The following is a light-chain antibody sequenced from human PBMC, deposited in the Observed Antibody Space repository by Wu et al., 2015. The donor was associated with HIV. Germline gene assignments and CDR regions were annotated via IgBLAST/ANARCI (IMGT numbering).Light chain of an antibody. CDR2: TAT. CDR1: QDISSY. Sequence: IQLTQSPSSLSASIGGKVTISCRASQDISSYLAWYQQKPGEAPKLLIYTATTLQGGVSSRFSGAGSGTDFALTITNLQPEDFATYYCQHLNKFPITFGGGPSWKSN. J-gene: IGKJ4*01. V-gene: IGKV1-9*01. CDR3: QHLNKFPIT.